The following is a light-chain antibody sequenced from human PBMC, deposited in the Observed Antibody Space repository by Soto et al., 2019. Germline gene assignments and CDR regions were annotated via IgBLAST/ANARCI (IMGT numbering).Light chain of an antibody. Sequence: DIQMTQSPSTLSASVGDRVTITCRASQSISSWLAWYQQKPGKAPKLLIYKASSLESGVPSRFSGSGSGTELTLTISSVQPDEFATYYCQQYNSLWTFGQGTKVEIK. J-gene: IGKJ1*01. CDR2: KAS. CDR3: QQYNSLWT. V-gene: IGKV1-5*03. CDR1: QSISSW.